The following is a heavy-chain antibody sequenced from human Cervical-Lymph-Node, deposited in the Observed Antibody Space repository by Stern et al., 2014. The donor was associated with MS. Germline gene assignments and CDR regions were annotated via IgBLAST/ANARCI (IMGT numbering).Heavy chain of an antibody. Sequence: QVQLLQPGAEVKQPGASVKVSCKVSGYTVTGFFMHWVRQAPGKGLEWMGGFDPEDGETIYAQKFQGRITMTEDTSTDTAYMELNSLRSDDTAVYYCATDYDYWGQGTLVTVSS. CDR1: GYTVTGFF. CDR2: FDPEDGET. J-gene: IGHJ4*02. CDR3: ATDYDY. V-gene: IGHV1-24*01.